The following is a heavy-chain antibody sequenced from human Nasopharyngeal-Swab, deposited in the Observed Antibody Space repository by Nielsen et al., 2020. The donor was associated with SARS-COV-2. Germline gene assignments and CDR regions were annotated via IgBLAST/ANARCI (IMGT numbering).Heavy chain of an antibody. J-gene: IGHJ2*01. V-gene: IGHV1-2*06. CDR1: GYTFTGYY. CDR3: ARRPYDSSGYLFDL. CDR2: INPNSGGT. D-gene: IGHD3-22*01. Sequence: SVKVSCKASGYTFTGYYMHWVRQAPGQGLEWMGRINPNSGGTNYAQKFQGRVTMTRDTSISTAYMELSRLRSDDTAVYYCARRPYDSSGYLFDLWGRGTLVTVSS.